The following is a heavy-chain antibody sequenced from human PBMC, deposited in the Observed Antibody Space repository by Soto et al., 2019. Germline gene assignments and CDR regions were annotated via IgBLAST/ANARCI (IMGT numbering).Heavy chain of an antibody. CDR1: VGSVSSYW. CDR3: ARHGIAVAGTSYYSGTDV. CDR2: IYPGDSDT. J-gene: IGHJ6*04. Sequence: VQSSEKRCVGSVSSYWRCSLRQKPGKGLEWMGIIYPGDSDTRYSPSFQGQVTISDDKSISTAYLQWSSLKASDTAMYYCARHGIAVAGTSYYSGTDVWGNGTTVPVSS. D-gene: IGHD6-19*01. V-gene: IGHV5-51*01.